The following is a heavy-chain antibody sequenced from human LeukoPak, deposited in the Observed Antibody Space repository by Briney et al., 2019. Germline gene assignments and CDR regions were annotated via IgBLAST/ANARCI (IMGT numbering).Heavy chain of an antibody. CDR2: IMPLFGTA. Sequence: SVKVSCKTSGGTFNNSAISWVRQAPGQGLEWLGGIMPLFGTAGYAQKFQGRVTITKDESTRTVYLELTSLTSDDTAVYNCARDVHGDYGSGWFDPWGQGTLVSVSS. CDR3: ARDVHGDYGSGWFDP. CDR1: GGTFNNSA. V-gene: IGHV1-69*05. J-gene: IGHJ5*02. D-gene: IGHD4-17*01.